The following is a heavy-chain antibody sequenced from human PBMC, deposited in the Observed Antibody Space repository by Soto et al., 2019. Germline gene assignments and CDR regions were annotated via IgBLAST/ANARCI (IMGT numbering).Heavy chain of an antibody. D-gene: IGHD3-10*01. J-gene: IGHJ4*02. CDR1: GGTFSSYA. CDR3: ATQPDYGSGSYARDYFDY. Sequence: GASVKVSCKASGGTFSSYAISWVRQAPGQGLEWMGGIIPIFGTANYAQKFQGRVTITADESTSTAYMELSSLGSEDTAVYYCATQPDYGSGSYARDYFDYWGQGTLVTVSS. V-gene: IGHV1-69*13. CDR2: IIPIFGTA.